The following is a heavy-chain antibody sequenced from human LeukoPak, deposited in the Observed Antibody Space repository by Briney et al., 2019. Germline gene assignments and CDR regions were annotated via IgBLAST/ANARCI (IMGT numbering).Heavy chain of an antibody. Sequence: GGSLRLSCAASGFTFSSYWMHWVRQAPGKGLVWVSRINSDGSSTSYVDSVKGRFTISRDNAKNSLYLQMNSLRAEDTAVYYCARGCRFGERHNWFDPWGQGTLVTVSS. CDR2: INSDGSST. V-gene: IGHV3-74*01. D-gene: IGHD3-10*01. CDR3: ARGCRFGERHNWFDP. CDR1: GFTFSSYW. J-gene: IGHJ5*02.